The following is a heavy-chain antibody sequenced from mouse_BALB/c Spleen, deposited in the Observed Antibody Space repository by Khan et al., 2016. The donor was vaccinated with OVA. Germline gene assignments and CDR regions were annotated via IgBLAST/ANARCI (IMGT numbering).Heavy chain of an antibody. CDR1: GYTFTSYY. D-gene: IGHD2-1*01. CDR2: INPNNGDS. V-gene: IGHV1S81*02. Sequence: VQLQQPGAELVKPGTSVKISCKASGYTFTSYYMYWVKQRPGQGLEWIGGINPNNGDSNFNEKFKSKATLTVDKSYSTAYMTLGILTSEGCAVYYCARSGYGNPFAYWGQVTLVTVSA. CDR3: ARSGYGNPFAY. J-gene: IGHJ3*01.